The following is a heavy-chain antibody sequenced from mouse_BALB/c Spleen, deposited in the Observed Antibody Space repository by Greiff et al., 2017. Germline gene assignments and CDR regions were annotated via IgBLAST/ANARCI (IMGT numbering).Heavy chain of an antibody. D-gene: IGHD6-1*01. Sequence: QVQLQQPGAELVMPGASVKMSCKASGYTFTDYWMHWVKQRPGQGLEWIGAIDTSDSYTSYNQKFKGKATLTVDESSSTAYMQLSSLTSEDSAVYYCARETLYYWGQGTTLTVSS. J-gene: IGHJ2*01. CDR1: GYTFTDYW. V-gene: IGHV1-69*01. CDR2: IDTSDSYT. CDR3: ARETLYY.